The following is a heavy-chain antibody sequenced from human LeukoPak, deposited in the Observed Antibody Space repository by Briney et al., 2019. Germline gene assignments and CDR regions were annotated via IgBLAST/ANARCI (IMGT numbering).Heavy chain of an antibody. Sequence: GGSLRLSCAASGFTFSSYWMSWVRQAPGKGLEWVANIKQDGSEKYYVDSVKGRFTISRDNSKNTLYLQMNSLRAEDTAVYYCANFPPYGSGSSWGQGTLVTVSS. CDR2: IKQDGSEK. J-gene: IGHJ5*02. V-gene: IGHV3-7*01. CDR1: GFTFSSYW. CDR3: ANFPPYGSGSS. D-gene: IGHD3-10*01.